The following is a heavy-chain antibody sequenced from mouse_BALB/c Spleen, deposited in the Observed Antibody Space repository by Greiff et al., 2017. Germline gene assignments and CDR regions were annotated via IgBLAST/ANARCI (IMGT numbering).Heavy chain of an antibody. CDR1: GFTFSSFG. V-gene: IGHV5-17*02. CDR2: ISSGSSTI. J-gene: IGHJ2*01. D-gene: IGHD2-4*01. CDR3: ARYGGLRRGFDY. Sequence: EVKLQESGGGLVQPGGSRKLSCAASGFTFSSFGMHWVRQAPEKGLEWVAYISSGSSTIYYADTVKGRFTISRDNPKNTLFLQMTSLRSEDTAMYYCARYGGLRRGFDYWGQGTTLTVSS.